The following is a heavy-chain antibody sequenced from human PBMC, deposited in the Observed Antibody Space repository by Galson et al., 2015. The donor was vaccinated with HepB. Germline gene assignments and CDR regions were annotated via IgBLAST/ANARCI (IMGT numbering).Heavy chain of an antibody. CDR1: GFTFGDYA. Sequence: SLRLSCPASGFTFGDYAMSWFRQAPGKGLEWVGFIRSKAYGGTTEYAASVKGRFTISRDDSKSIAYLQMNSLKTEDTAVYYCTRDLGLELRTYYFDYWGQGTLVTVSS. CDR3: TRDLGLELRTYYFDY. CDR2: IRSKAYGGTT. V-gene: IGHV3-49*03. D-gene: IGHD1-7*01. J-gene: IGHJ4*02.